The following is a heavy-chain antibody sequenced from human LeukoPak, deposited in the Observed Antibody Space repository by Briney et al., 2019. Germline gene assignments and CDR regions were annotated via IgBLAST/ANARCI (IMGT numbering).Heavy chain of an antibody. D-gene: IGHD6-6*01. Sequence: SETLSLTCTVSGDSMNGLSWSWIRQSPGKGLEWIAYIYDTGNTNTSPSFKSRVTLSVDTSKKQFSLRLSSVTAADTAVYYCARGVRVGFSSYYFDYWGQGTLVTVSS. CDR3: ARGVRVGFSSYYFDY. J-gene: IGHJ4*02. V-gene: IGHV4-59*11. CDR2: IYDTGNT. CDR1: GDSMNGLS.